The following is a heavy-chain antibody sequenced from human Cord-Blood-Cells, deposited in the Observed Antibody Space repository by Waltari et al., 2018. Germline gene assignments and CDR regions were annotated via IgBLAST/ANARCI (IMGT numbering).Heavy chain of an antibody. V-gene: IGHV1-46*01. CDR3: ASAQGVCSGGSCYSY. CDR2: INPRGGST. D-gene: IGHD2-15*01. Sequence: QVQLVQSGAEVKKPGASVKVSCKASGYTFTSYYMHWVRQAPGQGLEWMGIINPRGGSTSDEQKFQGRCTMTRDTSTSTVYMELSSLRSEDTAVYYCASAQGVCSGGSCYSYWGQGTLVTVSS. J-gene: IGHJ4*02. CDR1: GYTFTSYY.